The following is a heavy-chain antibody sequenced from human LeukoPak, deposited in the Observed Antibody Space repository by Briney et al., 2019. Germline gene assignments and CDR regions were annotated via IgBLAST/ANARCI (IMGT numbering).Heavy chain of an antibody. J-gene: IGHJ4*02. CDR1: GYTFTSYY. D-gene: IGHD3-10*01. CDR3: ARDAYGSGSLSFFDY. Sequence: GASVKVSCKASGYTFTSYYMHWVRQAPGQGLEWMGIINPSGGSTSYAQKFQGRVTMTRDTSTSKVYMELSSLRSEDTAVYYCARDAYGSGSLSFFDYWGQGTLVTVSS. V-gene: IGHV1-46*01. CDR2: INPSGGST.